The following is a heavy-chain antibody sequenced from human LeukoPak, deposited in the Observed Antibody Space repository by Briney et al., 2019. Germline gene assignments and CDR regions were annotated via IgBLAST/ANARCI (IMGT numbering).Heavy chain of an antibody. CDR2: MNPNSGNT. V-gene: IGHV1-8*01. D-gene: IGHD2-2*01. CDR1: GYTFSNYD. Sequence: ASVRVSCKASGYTFSNYDVTWVRQAPGQELEYMGWMNPNSGNTGFAQKFRGRVTMTSDASTTSAFMELMRLTSEDTAVYYCTRAVRNQLLSEYWGQGTRITVSS. J-gene: IGHJ4*02. CDR3: TRAVRNQLLSEY.